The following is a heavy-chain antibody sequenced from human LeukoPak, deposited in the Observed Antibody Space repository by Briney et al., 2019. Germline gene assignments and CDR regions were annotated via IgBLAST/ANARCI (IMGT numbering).Heavy chain of an antibody. CDR3: ARAGRGYEYYFDY. D-gene: IGHD3-22*01. CDR2: IYYSGST. V-gene: IGHV4-59*01. J-gene: IGHJ4*02. Sequence: PSETLSLTCTVSCGSISSYYWSWIRQPPGKGLEWIGYIYYSGSTNYNPSLKSRVTISVDTSKNQFSLKLSSVTAADTAVYYCARAGRGYEYYFDYWGQGTLVTVSS. CDR1: CGSISSYY.